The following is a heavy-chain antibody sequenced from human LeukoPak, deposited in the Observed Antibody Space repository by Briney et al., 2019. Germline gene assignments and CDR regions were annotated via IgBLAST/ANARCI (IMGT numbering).Heavy chain of an antibody. V-gene: IGHV4-34*01. CDR1: GGSFSGYY. CDR3: ALCAEGAFDI. J-gene: IGHJ3*02. D-gene: IGHD3-16*01. Sequence: PSETLSLTCAVYGGSFSGYYWSWIHQPTGKGLEWIGEINHSGSTNYNPSLKSRVTISVDTSKNQFSLKLSSMTAADTAVYYCALCAEGAFDIWGQGTMVTFSS. CDR2: INHSGST.